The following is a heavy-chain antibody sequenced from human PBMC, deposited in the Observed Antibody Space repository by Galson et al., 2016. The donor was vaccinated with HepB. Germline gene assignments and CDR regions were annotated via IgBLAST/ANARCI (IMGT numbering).Heavy chain of an antibody. J-gene: IGHJ5*02. CDR3: AKGERALGLAS. Sequence: SETLSLTCTVSGDSIITNRWWNWVRQAPGKGLEWIGEIFHTGDTKYNPSLKSRVTMSVDSSNNQFFLRLNSLTAADTAMYYCAKGERALGLASWGQGTLLTGSA. CDR1: GDSIITNRW. CDR2: IFHTGDT. V-gene: IGHV4-4*02. D-gene: IGHD3-3*02.